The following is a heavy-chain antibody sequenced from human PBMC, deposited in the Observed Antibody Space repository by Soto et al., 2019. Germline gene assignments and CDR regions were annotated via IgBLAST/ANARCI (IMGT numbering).Heavy chain of an antibody. CDR2: ISSSSSTI. D-gene: IGHD3-10*01. Sequence: EVQLVESGGGLVQPGGSLRLSCAASGLTLSSYSMNWVRQAPGKGLEWVSYISSSSSTIYYADSVKGRFTISRDNAKNSLYLQMNSLRAEDTAVYYCASANYYGSPGDFDYWGQGTLVTVSS. V-gene: IGHV3-48*01. CDR1: GLTLSSYS. J-gene: IGHJ4*02. CDR3: ASANYYGSPGDFDY.